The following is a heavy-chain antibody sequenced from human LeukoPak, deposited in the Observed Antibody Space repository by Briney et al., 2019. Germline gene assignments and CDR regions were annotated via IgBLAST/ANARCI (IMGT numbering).Heavy chain of an antibody. Sequence: SETLSLTCTVSGGSISSYYWSWIRQPPGKGLEWIGYIYYSGSTNYNPSLKSRVTISVDTSKNQFSLKLSSVTAADTAVYYCARHVNYGDYVLGWFDPWGQGTLVTVSS. CDR2: IYYSGST. V-gene: IGHV4-59*08. J-gene: IGHJ5*02. CDR1: GGSISSYY. CDR3: ARHVNYGDYVLGWFDP. D-gene: IGHD4-17*01.